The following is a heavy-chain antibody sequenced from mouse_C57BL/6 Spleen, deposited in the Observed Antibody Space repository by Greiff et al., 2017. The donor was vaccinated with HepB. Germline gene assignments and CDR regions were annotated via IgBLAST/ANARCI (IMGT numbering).Heavy chain of an antibody. CDR1: GYAFTNYL. V-gene: IGHV1-54*01. D-gene: IGHD5-1*01. Sequence: VQLQQSGAELVRPGTSVKVSCKASGYAFTNYLIEWVKQRPGQGLEWIGVINPGSGGTNYNEKFKGKATLTADKSSSPAYMQLSSLTSEDSEVSFCAREDSTSYCYAMDYWGQGTSVTVS. CDR3: AREDSTSYCYAMDY. CDR2: INPGSGGT. J-gene: IGHJ4*01.